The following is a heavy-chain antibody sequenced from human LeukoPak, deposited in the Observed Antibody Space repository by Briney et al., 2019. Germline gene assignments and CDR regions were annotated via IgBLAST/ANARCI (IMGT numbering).Heavy chain of an antibody. CDR2: VYPGDSDV. D-gene: IGHD3-22*01. CDR3: ARRGFLYYYDSSGYYPY. V-gene: IGHV5-51*01. J-gene: IGHJ4*02. CDR1: GYNFTTYW. Sequence: GESLKISCKGSGYNFTTYWIGWVRQMPGKGLEWMGIVYPGDSDVRYSPSFQGHVTISADKSISTAYLQWSSLKASDTAMYYCARRGFLYYYDSSGYYPYWGQGTLVTVSS.